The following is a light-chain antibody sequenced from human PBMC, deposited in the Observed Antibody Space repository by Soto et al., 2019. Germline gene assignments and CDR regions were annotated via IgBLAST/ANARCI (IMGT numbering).Light chain of an antibody. CDR3: QQLNAYPLT. J-gene: IGKJ5*01. CDR1: QGTSSY. Sequence: DIQLTQSPSFLSASVGDRVTITCRASQGTSSYLAWFQQKPGRAPKLLIYGASTLQSGVPARFSGSGSGTDFTLTISNLQPEDFATYYCQQLNAYPLTFCQGTRLEIK. V-gene: IGKV1-9*01. CDR2: GAS.